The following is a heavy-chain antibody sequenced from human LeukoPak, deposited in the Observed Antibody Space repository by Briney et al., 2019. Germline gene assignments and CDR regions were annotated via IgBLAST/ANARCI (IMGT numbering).Heavy chain of an antibody. D-gene: IGHD3-22*01. CDR2: IIPIFGTA. CDR1: GGTFSSYA. J-gene: IGHJ4*02. V-gene: IGHV1-69*06. Sequence: SVKVSCKASGGTFSSYAISWVRQAPGQGLEWMGGIIPIFGTANYAQKFQGRVTITADKSTSTAYMELSSLRSEDTAVYYCARSGYDSSGYYRSIDYWGQGTLVTVSS. CDR3: ARSGYDSSGYYRSIDY.